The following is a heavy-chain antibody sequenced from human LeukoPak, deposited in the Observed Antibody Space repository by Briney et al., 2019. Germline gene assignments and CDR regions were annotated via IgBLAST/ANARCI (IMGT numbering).Heavy chain of an antibody. J-gene: IGHJ4*02. CDR1: AYIFTRYH. D-gene: IGHD6-13*01. Sequence: ASVKVSCKASAYIFTRYHIHWVRQAPGQGLEWMGIINRSGGGTSYAQKFQGRVTMTSDTPTSTVYMELSSLRSEDTAVYYCARHSSSWYYFDYWGQGTLVTVSS. CDR2: INRSGGGT. V-gene: IGHV1-46*01. CDR3: ARHSSSWYYFDY.